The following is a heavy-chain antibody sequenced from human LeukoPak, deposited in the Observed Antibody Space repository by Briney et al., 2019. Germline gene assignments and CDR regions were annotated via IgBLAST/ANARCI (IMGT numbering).Heavy chain of an antibody. CDR1: GFTFSSYA. V-gene: IGHV3-23*01. CDR2: VSGSGGNT. CDR3: AKGGIQLWYYLDY. Sequence: GGSLRLPCAASGFTFSSYAMTWVRQAPGKGLEWVSSVSGSGGNTSYADSVKGRFTISRDNSMNRLFLQMNSLSAEDTAVYYCAKGGIQLWYYLDYWGQGTLVTVSS. D-gene: IGHD5-18*01. J-gene: IGHJ4*02.